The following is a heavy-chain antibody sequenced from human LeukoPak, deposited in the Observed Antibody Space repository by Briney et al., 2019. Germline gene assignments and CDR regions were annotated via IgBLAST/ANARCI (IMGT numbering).Heavy chain of an antibody. CDR2: IRSKAYGGTT. CDR3: TRVRFLEWLLHYYGMDV. D-gene: IGHD3-3*01. V-gene: IGHV3-49*04. Sequence: GRSLRLSCTASEFTFGDYAMSWVRQAPGNGLERAGFIRSKAYGGTTEYAASVKGRFTISRDDSKSIAYLQMNSLKTEDTAVYYCTRVRFLEWLLHYYGMDVWGQGTTVTVSS. CDR1: EFTFGDYA. J-gene: IGHJ6*02.